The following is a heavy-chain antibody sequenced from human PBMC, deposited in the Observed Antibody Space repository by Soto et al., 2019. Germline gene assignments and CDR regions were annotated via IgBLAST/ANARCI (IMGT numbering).Heavy chain of an antibody. J-gene: IGHJ4*02. V-gene: IGHV4-61*01. CDR3: AAGMAGTTKPLDY. CDR2: IYYSGST. D-gene: IGHD1-7*01. Sequence: SETLSLTCTVSGGSVSSGSYYWSWIRQPPGKGLEWIGYIYYSGSTNYNPSLKSRVTISVDTSKNQFSLKLSSVTAADTAVYYCAAGMAGTTKPLDYWGQGTLVTVSS. CDR1: GGSVSSGSYY.